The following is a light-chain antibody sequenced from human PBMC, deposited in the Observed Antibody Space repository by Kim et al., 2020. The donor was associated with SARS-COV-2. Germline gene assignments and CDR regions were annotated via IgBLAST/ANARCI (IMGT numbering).Light chain of an antibody. Sequence: SPGERATLYCRASQSVSSNLAWYQQKPGQAPRLLIYGASTRATGIPARFSGSGSGTEFTLTISSLQSEDFAVYYCQQYNNWPPITFGQGTRLEIK. J-gene: IGKJ5*01. V-gene: IGKV3-15*01. CDR3: QQYNNWPPIT. CDR2: GAS. CDR1: QSVSSN.